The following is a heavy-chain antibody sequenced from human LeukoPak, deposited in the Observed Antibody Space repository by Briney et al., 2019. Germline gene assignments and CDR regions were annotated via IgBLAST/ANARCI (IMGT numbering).Heavy chain of an antibody. D-gene: IGHD2-2*01. CDR1: GFTFRNYA. CDR3: ATAHQFSFQD. V-gene: IGHV3-23*01. J-gene: IGHJ1*01. Sequence: GGSLRLSCAASGFTFRNYAMSWVRQAPGKGLEWVSLISGSGDTYYADSVKGRFTISRDNSKNTLYLQMNSLRAEDTAVYYCATAHQFSFQDWSQGTLVTVSS. CDR2: ISGSGDT.